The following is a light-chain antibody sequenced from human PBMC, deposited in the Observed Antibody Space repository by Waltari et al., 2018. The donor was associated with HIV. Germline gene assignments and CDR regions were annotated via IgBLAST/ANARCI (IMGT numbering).Light chain of an antibody. V-gene: IGLV2-23*02. CDR1: RSDVGRYNY. CDR2: DVS. CDR3: CSYAGSNTYL. Sequence: QSALTQPASVSGFPGQSITISCPGSRSDVGRYNYVSWYQQHPGKAPKLLIYDVSKRPSGVSKRFSGSKSGNTASLTISGLQAEDEADYYCCSYAGSNTYLFGTGTEVTVL. J-gene: IGLJ1*01.